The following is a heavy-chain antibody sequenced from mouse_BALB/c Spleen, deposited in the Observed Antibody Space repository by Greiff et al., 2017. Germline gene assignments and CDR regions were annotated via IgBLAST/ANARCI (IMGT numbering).Heavy chain of an antibody. Sequence: EVHLVESGGGLVKPGGSLKLSCAASGFAFSSYDMSWVRQTPEKRLEWVAYISSGGGSTYYPDTVKGRFTISRDNAKNTLYLQMSSLKSEDTAMYYCARQSYYDFDYWGQGTTLTVSS. J-gene: IGHJ2*01. CDR2: ISSGGGST. D-gene: IGHD1-1*02. CDR3: ARQSYYDFDY. CDR1: GFAFSSYD. V-gene: IGHV5-12-1*01.